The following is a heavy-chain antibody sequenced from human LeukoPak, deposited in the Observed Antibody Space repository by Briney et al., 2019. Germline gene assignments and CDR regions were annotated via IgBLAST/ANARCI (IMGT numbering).Heavy chain of an antibody. D-gene: IGHD3-22*01. J-gene: IGHJ5*02. Sequence: GASVKVSCKASGGTFSSYAISWVRQAPGRGLEWMGGIIPIFGTANYAQKFQGRVTITADESTSTAYMELSSLRSEDTAVYYCARTSEDYYDSSGYYEGWFDPWGQGTLVTVSS. V-gene: IGHV1-69*13. CDR2: IIPIFGTA. CDR3: ARTSEDYYDSSGYYEGWFDP. CDR1: GGTFSSYA.